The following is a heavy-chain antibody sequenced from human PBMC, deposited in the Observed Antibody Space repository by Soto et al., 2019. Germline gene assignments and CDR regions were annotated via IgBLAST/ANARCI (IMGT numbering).Heavy chain of an antibody. CDR2: ISAYNGNT. CDR1: GYTFTSYG. V-gene: IGHV1-18*01. D-gene: IGHD2-2*01. J-gene: IGHJ6*03. CDR3: ARVESVWGIVVVPAAENYYYYYMDV. Sequence: ASVKVSCKASGYTFTSYGISWVRQAPGQGLEWMGWISAYNGNTNYAQKLQGRVTMTTDTSTRTAYMELRSLRSDDTAVYYCARVESVWGIVVVPAAENYYYYYMDVWGKGTTVTVSS.